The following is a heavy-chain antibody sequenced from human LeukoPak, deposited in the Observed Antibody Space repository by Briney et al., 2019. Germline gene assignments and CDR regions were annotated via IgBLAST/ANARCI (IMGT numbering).Heavy chain of an antibody. Sequence: GGSLRLSCAASGFTFSSYAMCWVRQAPGKGLEWVSAISGSGGSTYYPDSVKGRFTISRDNSKNTLYLQVNSLRAEDTAVYYCAKAYYYDSSGYYYPQIFDYWGQGTLVTVSS. CDR1: GFTFSSYA. J-gene: IGHJ4*02. CDR2: ISGSGGST. V-gene: IGHV3-23*01. CDR3: AKAYYYDSSGYYYPQIFDY. D-gene: IGHD3-22*01.